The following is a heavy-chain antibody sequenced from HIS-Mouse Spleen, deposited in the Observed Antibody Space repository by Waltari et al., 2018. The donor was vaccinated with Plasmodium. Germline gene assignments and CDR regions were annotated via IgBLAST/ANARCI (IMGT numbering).Heavy chain of an antibody. J-gene: IGHJ4*02. CDR3: ARGRRIVVVTAPRGFFDY. V-gene: IGHV4-34*01. Sequence: QVQLQQWGAGLLKPSETLSLTCAVYGGSFSGYYWSWIGQPPGKGVEWIGEINHSGSTNDTPALKSRVTISLDTSTNQFSLELSSVTAADTAVYYCARGRRIVVVTAPRGFFDYWGQGTLVTVSS. D-gene: IGHD2-21*02. CDR1: GGSFSGYY. CDR2: INHSGST.